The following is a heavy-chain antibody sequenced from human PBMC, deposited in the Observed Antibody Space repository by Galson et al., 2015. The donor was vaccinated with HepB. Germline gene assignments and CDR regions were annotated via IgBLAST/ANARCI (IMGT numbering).Heavy chain of an antibody. V-gene: IGHV1-69*13. CDR3: ARGGVAVAGTRSGFDAFDI. Sequence: SVKVSCKASGGTFSRYAISWVRQAPGQGLEWMGGIIPIFGTANYAQKFQGRVTITADESTSTAYMELSSLRSEDTAVYYCARGGVAVAGTRSGFDAFDIWGQGTMVTVSS. J-gene: IGHJ3*02. CDR1: GGTFSRYA. D-gene: IGHD6-19*01. CDR2: IIPIFGTA.